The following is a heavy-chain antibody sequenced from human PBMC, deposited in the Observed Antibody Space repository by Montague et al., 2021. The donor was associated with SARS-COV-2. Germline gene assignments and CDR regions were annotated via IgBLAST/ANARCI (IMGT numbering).Heavy chain of an antibody. J-gene: IGHJ6*02. V-gene: IGHV4-59*01. CDR1: GGPISSYY. D-gene: IGHD2-8*02. CDR2: IYYSGST. CDR3: ARDLVAGGMDV. Sequence: SETRSLTCTVSGGPISSYYWSWIRQPPGKGLEWIGYIYYSGSTNYNPSLKGRVTITVDTSKNQFSLKLSSVTAADTAVYYCARDLVAGGMDVWGQGTTVTVSS.